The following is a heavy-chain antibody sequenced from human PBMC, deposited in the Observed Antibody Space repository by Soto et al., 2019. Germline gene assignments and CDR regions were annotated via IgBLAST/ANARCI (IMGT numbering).Heavy chain of an antibody. V-gene: IGHV4-31*03. D-gene: IGHD3-22*01. Sequence: PSETLSLTCTVSGGSISSGGYYWSWIRQHPGKGLEWIGYIYYSGSTYYNPSLKSRVTISVDTSKNQFSLKLSSVTAADTAVYYCARAKKPRQVNLLPAPPHVLDYKASYYYYYYGMDVWGQGTTVTVSS. J-gene: IGHJ6*02. CDR3: ARAKKPRQVNLLPAPPHVLDYKASYYYYYYGMDV. CDR2: IYYSGST. CDR1: GGSISSGGYY.